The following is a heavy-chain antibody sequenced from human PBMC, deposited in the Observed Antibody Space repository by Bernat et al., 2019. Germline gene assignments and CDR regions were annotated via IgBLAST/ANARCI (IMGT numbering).Heavy chain of an antibody. Sequence: EVQLVESGGGLVQPGGSLRLSCAASGFTFSSYAMSWVRQAPGKGLEWVSAISGSGGSTYYADSVKGRFTISRDNSKNTLYLQMNSLRAEDTAVYYCANGGYPQSDYGDPYFDYWGQGTLVTDSS. CDR3: ANGGYPQSDYGDPYFDY. J-gene: IGHJ4*02. V-gene: IGHV3-23*04. D-gene: IGHD4-17*01. CDR1: GFTFSSYA. CDR2: ISGSGGST.